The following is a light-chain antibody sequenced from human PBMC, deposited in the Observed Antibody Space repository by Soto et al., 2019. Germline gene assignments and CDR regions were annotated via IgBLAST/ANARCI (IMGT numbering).Light chain of an antibody. CDR2: EAT. Sequence: QSALTQPASVSGSPRQSITISGTGTSSDVGSYNLVSWYQQHPGKAPKLIIYEATKRPAGVSIRFSGSKSGNTASLTISGLQTEDEADYYCCSYAGNSTWVFGGGTKLTVL. CDR3: CSYAGNSTWV. V-gene: IGLV2-23*01. CDR1: SSDVGSYNL. J-gene: IGLJ3*02.